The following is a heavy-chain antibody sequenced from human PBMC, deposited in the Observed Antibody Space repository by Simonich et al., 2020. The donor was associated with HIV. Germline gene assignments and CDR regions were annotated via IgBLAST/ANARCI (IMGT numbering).Heavy chain of an antibody. CDR2: INHRGST. CDR1: GETFRAYY. CDR3: ARGVETGGTFDY. D-gene: IGHD7-27*01. J-gene: IGHJ4*02. V-gene: IGHV4-34*01. Sequence: HVQLQQWGAGLLKPSETLSLTCAVYGETFRAYYWSWIRQSPGKGLEWIGEINHRGSTHYNPSLKSRVTISVDTSNNQFSLKLNSVTAADTAVYYCARGVETGGTFDYWGQGTLVTVSS.